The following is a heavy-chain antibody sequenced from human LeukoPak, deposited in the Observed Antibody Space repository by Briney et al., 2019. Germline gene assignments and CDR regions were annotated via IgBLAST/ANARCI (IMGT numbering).Heavy chain of an antibody. CDR3: ARAGYDSSGYYSY. CDR2: INPTGGST. V-gene: IGHV1-46*01. Sequence: ASVKVSCNASGYIFTSYYMHWLRQAPGQGLEWVGLINPTGGSTTYAQNFQGRVTMTRDTSTTTVYMEVSSLRSEDTAVYYCARAGYDSSGYYSYWGQGTLVTVSS. D-gene: IGHD3-22*01. J-gene: IGHJ4*02. CDR1: GYIFTSYY.